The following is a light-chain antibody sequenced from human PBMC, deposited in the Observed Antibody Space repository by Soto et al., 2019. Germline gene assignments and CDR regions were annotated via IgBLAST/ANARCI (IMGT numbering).Light chain of an antibody. CDR1: QSVSNKY. J-gene: IGKJ2*01. CDR2: GSS. Sequence: EVVLTQSPGTLSLSPGERATLSCRASQSVSNKYLAWYQQKPGQAPRLLIFGSSDRATGIPDRLSGSGSGTDFTLTIGRLEPEDFAVYSCQQYGSSPPYTFGQGTKLEIK. CDR3: QQYGSSPPYT. V-gene: IGKV3-20*01.